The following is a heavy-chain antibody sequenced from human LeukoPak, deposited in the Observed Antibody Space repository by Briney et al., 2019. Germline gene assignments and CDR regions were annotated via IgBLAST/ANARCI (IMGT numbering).Heavy chain of an antibody. Sequence: PGGSLRLSCAASGFTFSRYWMSWVRQAPGKGLEWVANIKEDGSREYYVDSVKGRFTISRDNAKNSLYLQMNSLRAEDTAVYYCARELKGIIAAAASEFDYWGQGTPVTVSS. V-gene: IGHV3-7*01. CDR1: GFTFSRYW. CDR3: ARELKGIIAAAASEFDY. J-gene: IGHJ4*02. D-gene: IGHD6-13*01. CDR2: IKEDGSRE.